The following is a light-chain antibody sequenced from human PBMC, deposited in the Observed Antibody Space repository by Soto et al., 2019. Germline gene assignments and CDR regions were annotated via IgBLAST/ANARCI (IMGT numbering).Light chain of an antibody. CDR2: AAS. J-gene: IGKJ5*01. CDR1: QSVNNK. V-gene: IGKV3-15*01. CDR3: QQHTDWPPIT. Sequence: EIVMTQSPATLSVSPGGRATLACRASQSVNNKLAWYQQKPGQAPRLLIYAASTRASGVPARFSGSGSGTDFILTISSLQSEDSAVYYCQQHTDWPPITFGQGTRLEIK.